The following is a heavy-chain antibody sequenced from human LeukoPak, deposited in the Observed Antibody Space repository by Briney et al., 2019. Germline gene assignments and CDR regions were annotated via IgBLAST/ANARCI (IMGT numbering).Heavy chain of an antibody. CDR3: ASSGRYGDYDNAFDI. D-gene: IGHD4-17*01. V-gene: IGHV1-18*01. Sequence: ASVKVSCKASGYTFTSYGISWVRQAPGQGLEWMGWISAYNGNTNYAQKLQGRVTITTDESTSTAYMELSSLRSEDTAVYYCASSGRYGDYDNAFDIWGQGTMVTVSS. CDR1: GYTFTSYG. J-gene: IGHJ3*02. CDR2: ISAYNGNT.